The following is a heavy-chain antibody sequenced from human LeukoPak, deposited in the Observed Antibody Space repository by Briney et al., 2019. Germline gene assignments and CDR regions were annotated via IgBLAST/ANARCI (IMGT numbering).Heavy chain of an antibody. J-gene: IGHJ4*02. V-gene: IGHV3-11*05. CDR3: ARVQLERLDY. D-gene: IGHD1-1*01. CDR2: ISSTSTYT. CDR1: GXTLSSYW. Sequence: GGSLRLSCAASGXTLSSYWMHWVRQAPGKGLEWVSYISSTSTYTNYADSVKGRFTISRDNAKNSLYLQMNSLRAEDTAVYYCARVQLERLDYWGQGTLVTVSS.